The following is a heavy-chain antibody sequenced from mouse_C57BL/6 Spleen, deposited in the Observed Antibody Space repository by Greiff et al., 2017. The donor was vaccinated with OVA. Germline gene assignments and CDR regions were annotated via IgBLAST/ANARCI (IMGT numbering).Heavy chain of an antibody. CDR2: INPNYGTT. CDR1: GYSFTDYN. D-gene: IGHD1-1*01. V-gene: IGHV1-39*01. J-gene: IGHJ4*01. CDR3: ARGFITTVVATPMLGDY. Sequence: LVESGPELVKPGASVKISCKASGYSFTDYNMNWVKQSNGKSLEWIGVINPNYGTTSYNQKFKGKATLTVDQSSSTAYMQLNSLTSEDSAVYYCARGFITTVVATPMLGDYWGQGTSVTVSS.